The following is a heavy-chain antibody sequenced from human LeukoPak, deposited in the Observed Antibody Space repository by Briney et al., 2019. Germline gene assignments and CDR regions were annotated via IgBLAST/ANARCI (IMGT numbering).Heavy chain of an antibody. Sequence: GGSLRLSCAASGFTFSSYGMHWVRQAPGKGLEWVAVIWYDGSNKYYADSVKGRFTISRDNPKNTLYLQMNSLRAEDTAVYYCARVGRVLRYFDWFIGYWGQGTLVTVSS. CDR2: IWYDGSNK. CDR3: ARVGRVLRYFDWFIGY. V-gene: IGHV3-33*01. CDR1: GFTFSSYG. J-gene: IGHJ4*02. D-gene: IGHD3-9*01.